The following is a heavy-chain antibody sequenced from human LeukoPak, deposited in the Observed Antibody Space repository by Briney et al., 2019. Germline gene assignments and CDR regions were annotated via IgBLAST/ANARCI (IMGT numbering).Heavy chain of an antibody. V-gene: IGHV1-24*01. Sequence: ASVKVSCKASGYTLTELSMHWVRQAPGRGLEWMGGFDPEDGETIYAQKFQGRVTMTEDTSTDTAYMELSSLRSEDTAVYYCATVDYDSSGYSRSYYFDYWGQGTLVTVSS. J-gene: IGHJ4*02. CDR2: FDPEDGET. CDR1: GYTLTELS. CDR3: ATVDYDSSGYSRSYYFDY. D-gene: IGHD3-22*01.